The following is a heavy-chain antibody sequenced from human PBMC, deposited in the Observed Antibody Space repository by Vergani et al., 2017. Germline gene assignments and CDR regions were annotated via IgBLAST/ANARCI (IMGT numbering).Heavy chain of an antibody. CDR2: IKSDGSIT. D-gene: IGHD2/OR15-2a*01. J-gene: IGHJ6*03. CDR1: GFSFNSYW. Sequence: DVHLAESGGGFFQPGGSLRLSCSASGFSFNSYWMHWVHQVPGKGLLWVSRIKSDGSITAYADSVKGRFTISRDNAQNTLYLQMNSLRVDDTAVYYCAKDLGGCNSISCSYYMDVWGKGTTVTV. V-gene: IGHV3-74*03. CDR3: AKDLGGCNSISCSYYMDV.